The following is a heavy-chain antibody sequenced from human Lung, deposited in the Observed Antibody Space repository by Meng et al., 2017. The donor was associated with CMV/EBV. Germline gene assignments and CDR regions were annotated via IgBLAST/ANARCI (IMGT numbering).Heavy chain of an antibody. CDR2: LSYDGSQR. CDR3: ARAAFCSSSTCWYGMDV. Sequence: GGSXRLXXVASRLTHFKSYSMHWVRQAPGKGLEWVAILSYDGSQRYYTDSVKGRFTISRDNSMDTMYLQMNSLRPEDTAVYYCARAAFCSSSTCWYGMDVWXQGTXVTVAS. V-gene: IGHV3-30*14. CDR1: RLTHFKSYS. D-gene: IGHD2-2*01. J-gene: IGHJ6*02.